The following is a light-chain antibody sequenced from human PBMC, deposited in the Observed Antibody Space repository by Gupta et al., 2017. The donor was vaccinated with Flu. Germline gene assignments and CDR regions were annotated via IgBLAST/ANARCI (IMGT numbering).Light chain of an antibody. CDR2: SAS. V-gene: IGKV1-39*01. Sequence: DIQMTQSASSMSASVGDRATITCRASQSNSNYLNWYQQNPVKAPQLLIYSASSLQSGVPSRFSGSGSGTDFTLSFITLQPEDFATYYCQQSYSTPWTFGQGTKVEI. J-gene: IGKJ1*01. CDR3: QQSYSTPWT. CDR1: QSNSNY.